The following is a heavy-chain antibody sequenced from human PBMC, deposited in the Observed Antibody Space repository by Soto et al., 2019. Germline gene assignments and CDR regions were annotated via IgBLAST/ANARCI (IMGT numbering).Heavy chain of an antibody. CDR1: GGSISSGGYY. J-gene: IGHJ4*02. D-gene: IGHD3-16*01. Sequence: QVQLQESGPGLVKPSQTLSLTCTVSGGSISSGGYYWSWIRQHPGKGLEWIGYIYYSGSTYYNPSLKSRVTISVDPSKNQFSLKLSSVTAADTAVYYCARDKRGGGEFDYWGQGTLVTVSS. V-gene: IGHV4-31*03. CDR3: ARDKRGGGEFDY. CDR2: IYYSGST.